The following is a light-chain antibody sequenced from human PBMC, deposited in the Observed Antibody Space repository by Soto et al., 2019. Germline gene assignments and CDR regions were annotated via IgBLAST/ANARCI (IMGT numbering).Light chain of an antibody. CDR2: ESS. CDR1: SSDVGSYNL. CDR3: CSYGGSSTYV. Sequence: QLVLTQPASVSGSPGQSITISCTGTSSDVGSYNLVSWYQQHPGKAPKLMIYESSKRPSGVSNRFSGSKSGNTASLTISGLQAEDEADYYCCSYGGSSTYVFGTGTKLTVL. J-gene: IGLJ1*01. V-gene: IGLV2-23*01.